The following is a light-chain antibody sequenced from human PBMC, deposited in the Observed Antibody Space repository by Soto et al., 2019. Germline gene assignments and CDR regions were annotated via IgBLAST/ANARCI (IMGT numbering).Light chain of an antibody. J-gene: IGKJ3*01. CDR3: QQYGTPLFT. Sequence: IVLTQSPGTLSLSPGERATLSCGASQSVTNNFLAWYQQKTGQAPRLRIYGASSRATGVPDRFSGSGSGTDFALTISRLEPGDFAVYYCQQYGTPLFTFGPGTKVDIK. CDR1: QSVTNNF. V-gene: IGKV3-20*01. CDR2: GAS.